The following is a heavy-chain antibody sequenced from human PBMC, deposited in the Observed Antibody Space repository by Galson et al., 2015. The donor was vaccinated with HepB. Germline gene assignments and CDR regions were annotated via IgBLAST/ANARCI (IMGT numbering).Heavy chain of an antibody. D-gene: IGHD3-10*01. CDR3: ARERYSITMVRGTTGYSDYGMDV. CDR2: IWYDGSNK. CDR1: GFTFSSYG. V-gene: IGHV3-33*08. Sequence: SLRLSCAASGFTFSSYGMHWVRQAPGKGLEWVAVIWYDGSNKYYADSVKGRFTISRDNSKNTLYLQMNSLRAEDTAVYYCARERYSITMVRGTTGYSDYGMDVWGQGTTVTVSS. J-gene: IGHJ6*02.